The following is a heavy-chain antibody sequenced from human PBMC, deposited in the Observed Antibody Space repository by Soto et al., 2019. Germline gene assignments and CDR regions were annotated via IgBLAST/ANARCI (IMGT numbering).Heavy chain of an antibody. Sequence: GGSLRLSCAASGFTFSSYSMNWVRQAPGKGLEWVSYISSSSSTIYYAESVKGRFTISRDNAKNSLYLQMNSLRDEDTAVYYCARVISMDLLLHTAPGYWGQGTLVTVSS. J-gene: IGHJ4*02. CDR1: GFTFSSYS. D-gene: IGHD5-18*01. CDR3: ARVISMDLLLHTAPGY. CDR2: ISSSSSTI. V-gene: IGHV3-48*02.